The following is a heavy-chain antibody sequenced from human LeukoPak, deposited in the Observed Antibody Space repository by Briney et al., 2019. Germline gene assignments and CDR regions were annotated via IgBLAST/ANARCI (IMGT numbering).Heavy chain of an antibody. CDR3: ARGVVIAPQTFDY. CDR1: GGSISSYY. CDR2: IYYSGST. J-gene: IGHJ4*02. V-gene: IGHV4-59*01. Sequence: SETLSLTCTVSGGSISSYYWSWIRQPPGKGLEWIGYIYYSGSTNYNPSLKSRVTISVDTSKNQFSLRLSSVTAADTAVYYCARGVVIAPQTFDYWGQGTLVTVSS. D-gene: IGHD2-21*01.